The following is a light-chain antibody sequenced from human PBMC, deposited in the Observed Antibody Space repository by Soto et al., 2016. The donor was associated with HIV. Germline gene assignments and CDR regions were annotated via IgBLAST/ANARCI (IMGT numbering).Light chain of an antibody. V-gene: IGKV2-28*01. CDR3: MQALQTPLT. CDR1: QSLLYSNGYNY. CDR2: WGS. J-gene: IGKJ4*01. Sequence: DIVMTQSPLSLSVTPGEPASISCRSSQSLLYSNGYNYLDWYLQKPGQSPQLLIYWGSNRASGVPDRFSGSGSGTDFTLKISRVEAEDVGVYYCMQALQTPLTFGGGTKGGDQT.